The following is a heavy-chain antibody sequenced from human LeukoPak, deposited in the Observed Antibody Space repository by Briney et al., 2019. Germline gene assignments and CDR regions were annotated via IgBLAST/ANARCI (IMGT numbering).Heavy chain of an antibody. CDR3: ARDGVAFTFDY. V-gene: IGHV3-21*01. CDR1: GFTFSSYS. CDR2: ISSSSSYI. Sequence: GRSLRLSCAASGFTFSSYSMNWVRQAPGKGLEWVSSISSSSSYIYYADSVKGRFTISRDNAKNSLYLQMNSLRAEDTAVYYCARDGVAFTFDYWGQGTLVTVSS. J-gene: IGHJ4*02. D-gene: IGHD3-3*01.